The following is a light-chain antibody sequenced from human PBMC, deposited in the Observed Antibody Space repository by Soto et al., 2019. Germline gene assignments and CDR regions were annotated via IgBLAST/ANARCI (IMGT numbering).Light chain of an antibody. CDR1: SSDVGGYNY. Sequence: QSALTQPRSVSGSPGQSVTISCTGTSSDVGGYNYVSWYQHHPGKAPKLMIYDVSKRPSGVPDRFSGSKSANTASLTISGLQAEDETDYYCCSYGGNYTDVVFGGGTKLTVL. CDR3: CSYGGNYTDVV. J-gene: IGLJ2*01. CDR2: DVS. V-gene: IGLV2-11*01.